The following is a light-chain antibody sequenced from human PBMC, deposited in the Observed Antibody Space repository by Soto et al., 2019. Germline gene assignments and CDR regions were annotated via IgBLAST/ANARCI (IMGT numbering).Light chain of an antibody. Sequence: EIVLTQSPGTLSLSPGESATLSCRASQSVSSSYLAWYQQKPGQAPSLLIYGASTRATGIPDRFSGSGSGTDFTLTISRLEPEDFAVYYCQQYGRSPWTVGQGTKVDIK. CDR2: GAS. CDR1: QSVSSSY. V-gene: IGKV3-20*01. J-gene: IGKJ1*01. CDR3: QQYGRSPWT.